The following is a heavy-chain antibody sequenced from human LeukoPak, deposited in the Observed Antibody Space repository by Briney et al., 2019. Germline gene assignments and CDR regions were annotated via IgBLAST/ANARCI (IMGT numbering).Heavy chain of an antibody. V-gene: IGHV4-39*07. Sequence: SETLSLTCTVSGGSISSTIYYWGWIRQPPGKGLEWIGNVYYIGITYYNPSLKSRVTISVDTSKNQFSLKLSSVTAADTAVYYCARGRGHFFDYWGQGTLVTVSS. CDR3: ARGRGHFFDY. D-gene: IGHD3-10*01. J-gene: IGHJ4*02. CDR1: GGSISSTIYY. CDR2: VYYIGIT.